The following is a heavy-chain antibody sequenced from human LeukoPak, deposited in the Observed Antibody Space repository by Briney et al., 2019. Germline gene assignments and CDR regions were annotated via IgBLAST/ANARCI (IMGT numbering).Heavy chain of an antibody. V-gene: IGHV3-30*04. CDR1: GFTFSSYE. CDR2: ISYDGSNK. J-gene: IGHJ4*02. D-gene: IGHD3-3*01. Sequence: GGSLRLSCAASGFTFSSYEMNWVRLAPGKGLEWVAVISYDGSNKYYADSVKGRFTISRDNSKNTLYLQMNSLRAEDTAVYYCASEIIFGSFDYWGQGTLVTVSS. CDR3: ASEIIFGSFDY.